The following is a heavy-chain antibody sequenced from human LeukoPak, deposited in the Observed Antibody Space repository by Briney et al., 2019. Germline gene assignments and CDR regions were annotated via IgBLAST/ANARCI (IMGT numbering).Heavy chain of an antibody. D-gene: IGHD6-6*01. CDR1: GFTFSSCG. J-gene: IGHJ4*02. V-gene: IGHV3-7*01. CDR2: IKADGGEK. CDR3: ARGGAARPDF. Sequence: PGGSLRLSCAASGFTFSSCGMSWVRQTPGKGLEWVAKIKADGGEKDHVASVKGRFTISRDNAKNSLYLQMNSLRVEDTAVYYCARGGAARPDFWGQGTLVTVSS.